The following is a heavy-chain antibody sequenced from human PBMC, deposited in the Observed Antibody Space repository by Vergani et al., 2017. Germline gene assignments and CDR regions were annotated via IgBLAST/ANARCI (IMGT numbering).Heavy chain of an antibody. CDR3: AKDEGSSWYLVPYYYYGMDV. CDR2: ISGDGGST. J-gene: IGHJ6*02. D-gene: IGHD6-13*01. V-gene: IGHV3-43*02. CDR1: GFTFDDYA. Sequence: EVQLVESGGGVVQPGGSLRLSCAASGFTFDDYAMHWVRQAPGKGLEWVSLISGDGGSTYYADSVKGRFTISRDNSKNSLYLQMNSLRTEDTALYYCAKDEGSSWYLVPYYYYGMDVWGQGP.